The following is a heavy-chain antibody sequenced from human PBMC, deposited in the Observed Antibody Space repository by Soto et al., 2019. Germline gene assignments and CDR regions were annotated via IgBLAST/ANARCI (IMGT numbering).Heavy chain of an antibody. J-gene: IGHJ6*02. CDR1: GYTFTSYG. Sequence: QVQLVQSGAEVKKPGASVKVSCKASGYTFTSYGISWVRQAPGQGLEWMGWISAYNGNTNYAQKLQGRVNMTTDTSTSTAYMELRSLRSDDTAVYYCARDLSPPVSIAVAKTAAYYYYYYGMDVWGQGTTVTVSS. CDR3: ARDLSPPVSIAVAKTAAYYYYYYGMDV. CDR2: ISAYNGNT. D-gene: IGHD6-19*01. V-gene: IGHV1-18*01.